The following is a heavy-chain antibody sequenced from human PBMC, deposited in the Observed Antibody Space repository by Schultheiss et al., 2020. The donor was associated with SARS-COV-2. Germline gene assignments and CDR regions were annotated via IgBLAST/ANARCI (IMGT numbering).Heavy chain of an antibody. CDR2: IYYSGST. Sequence: SETLSLTCTVSGGSISSSSYYWGWIRQPPGKGLEWIGSIYYSGSTYYNPSLKSRVTISVDTSKNQFSLKLSSVTAADTAVYYCATSYCSGGSCYNYWGQGTLVTVSS. J-gene: IGHJ4*02. CDR3: ATSYCSGGSCYNY. CDR1: GGSISSSSYY. D-gene: IGHD2-15*01. V-gene: IGHV4-39*01.